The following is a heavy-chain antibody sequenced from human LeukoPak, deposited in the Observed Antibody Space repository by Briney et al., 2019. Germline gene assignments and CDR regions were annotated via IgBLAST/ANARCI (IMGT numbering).Heavy chain of an antibody. CDR2: ISSSSSYI. J-gene: IGHJ4*02. V-gene: IGHV3-21*01. CDR3: ARSAYYDRDFDY. D-gene: IGHD3-3*01. Sequence: GGSLRLSCAASGLTFSSYSMNWVRQAPGKGLEWVSSISSSSSYIYYADSVKGRFTISRDNAKNSLYLQMNSLRAEDTAVYYCARSAYYDRDFDYWGLGTLVTVSS. CDR1: GLTFSSYS.